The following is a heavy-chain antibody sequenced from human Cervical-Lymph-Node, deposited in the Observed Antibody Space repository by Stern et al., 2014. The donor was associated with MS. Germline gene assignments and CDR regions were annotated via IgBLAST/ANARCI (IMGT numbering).Heavy chain of an antibody. CDR1: GFTFAGYD. D-gene: IGHD5-18*01. J-gene: IGHJ4*02. Sequence: VQLVESGGGLVQPGRSLRLSCAGSGFTFAGYDMHWVRQAPGKGLAWVSGITWNSGGIDYADSVKGRFIISRDNAKNALYLQMNSLRTEDTALYYCAKDPSPRYSYGPHDKWGQGTLVTVSS. V-gene: IGHV3-9*01. CDR2: ITWNSGGI. CDR3: AKDPSPRYSYGPHDK.